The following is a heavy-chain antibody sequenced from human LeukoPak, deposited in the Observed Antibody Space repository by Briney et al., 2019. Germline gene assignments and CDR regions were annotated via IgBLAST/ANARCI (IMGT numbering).Heavy chain of an antibody. CDR2: ISSSGSTI. D-gene: IGHD5-12*01. J-gene: IGHJ4*02. Sequence: GRSLRLSCAASGFTFSGYGMHWVRQAPGKGLEWVSYISSSGSTIYYADSVKGRFTISRDNAKNSLYLQMNSLRAEDTAVYYCASFGIVATIRGWGQGTLVTVSS. CDR3: ASFGIVATIRG. CDR1: GFTFSGYG. V-gene: IGHV3-48*04.